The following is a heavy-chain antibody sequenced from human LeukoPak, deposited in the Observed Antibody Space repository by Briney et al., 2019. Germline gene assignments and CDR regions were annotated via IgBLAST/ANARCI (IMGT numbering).Heavy chain of an antibody. V-gene: IGHV3-48*01. CDR1: GFTFSSYE. Sequence: GESLKISCAASGFTFSSYEMNWVRQAPGKGLEWVSYISSSSSTIYYADSVKGRFTISRDNAKNSLYLQMNSLRAEDTAVYYCAREDDIVLMVYATPRLFDYWGQGTLVTVSS. J-gene: IGHJ4*02. CDR3: AREDDIVLMVYATPRLFDY. CDR2: ISSSSSTI. D-gene: IGHD2-8*01.